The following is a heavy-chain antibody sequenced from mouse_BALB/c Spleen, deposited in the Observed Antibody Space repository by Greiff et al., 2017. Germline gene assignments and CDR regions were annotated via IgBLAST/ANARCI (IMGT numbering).Heavy chain of an antibody. J-gene: IGHJ3*01. CDR1: GDSITSGY. V-gene: IGHV3-8*02. CDR3: ARSHYGSSPAWFAY. CDR2: IRYSGST. Sequence: VQLKESGPSLVKPSQTLSLTCSVTGDSITSGYWNWIRKFPGNKLEYMGYIRYSGSTYYNPSLKSRISITRDTSKNQYYLQLNSVTTEDTATYYCARSHYGSSPAWFAYWGQGTLVTVSA. D-gene: IGHD1-1*01.